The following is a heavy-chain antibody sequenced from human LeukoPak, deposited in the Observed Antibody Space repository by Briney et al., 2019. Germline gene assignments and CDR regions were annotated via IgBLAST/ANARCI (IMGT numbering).Heavy chain of an antibody. D-gene: IGHD7-27*01. Sequence: GGSLRLSCAASGFTFSSYAMHWVRRAPGKGLEWVSYISSSSGTIYYADSVKGRFTISRDNAKNSLYLQMNSLRAEDTAVYYCAKTGDRDYWGQGTLVTVSS. CDR1: GFTFSSYA. CDR3: AKTGDRDY. CDR2: ISSSSGTI. V-gene: IGHV3-48*04. J-gene: IGHJ4*02.